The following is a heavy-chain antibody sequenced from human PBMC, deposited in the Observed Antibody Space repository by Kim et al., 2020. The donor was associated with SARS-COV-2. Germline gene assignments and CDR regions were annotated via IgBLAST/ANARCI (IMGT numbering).Heavy chain of an antibody. D-gene: IGHD4-17*01. CDR3: ARRNTVTTRTLDF. Sequence: SAQKFHGRLTMTRNTSITTAYMELSSLRSEDTAVYYCARRNTVTTRTLDFWGQGTLVTVSS. J-gene: IGHJ4*02. V-gene: IGHV1-8*01.